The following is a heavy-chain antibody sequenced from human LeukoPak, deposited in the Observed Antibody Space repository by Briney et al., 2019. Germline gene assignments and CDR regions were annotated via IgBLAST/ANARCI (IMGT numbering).Heavy chain of an antibody. V-gene: IGHV3-23*01. CDR2: ISRMGVTT. CDR3: AKEEVPNDY. D-gene: IGHD2-2*01. CDR1: GFTLNSNA. Sequence: GGSLRLSCAVSGFTLNSNAMCWVRQAPGKGLEWVSGISRMGVTTYYADSVKGRFTISRDTSKNTLYLQMNTLRPEDTAIYYCAKEEVPNDYWGQGTLVTVSS. J-gene: IGHJ4*02.